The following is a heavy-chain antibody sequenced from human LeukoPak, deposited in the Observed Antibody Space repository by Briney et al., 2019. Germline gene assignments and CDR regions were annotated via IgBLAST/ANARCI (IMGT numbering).Heavy chain of an antibody. Sequence: GRSLRLSCAASGFTFSNYAIHWVRQAPGKGLEWVAVIWYDGTNKFYADSVKGRFTISRDNSKNTLYLQMNSLRAEDTAVYYCARDGKSAAMDYYGMDVWGLGTTVTVSS. CDR3: ARDGKSAAMDYYGMDV. J-gene: IGHJ6*02. CDR1: GFTFSNYA. D-gene: IGHD2-2*01. V-gene: IGHV3-33*01. CDR2: IWYDGTNK.